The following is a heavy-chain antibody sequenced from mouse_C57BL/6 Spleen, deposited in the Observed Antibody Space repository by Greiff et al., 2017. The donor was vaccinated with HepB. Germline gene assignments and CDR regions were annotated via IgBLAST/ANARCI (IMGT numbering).Heavy chain of an antibody. CDR1: GYTFTSYT. V-gene: IGHV1-4*01. Sequence: QVQLKQSGAELARPGASVKMSCKAPGYTFTSYTMHWVKQRPGKGLEWIGYINPSSGYTKYNQKFKDKATLTADKSSSTTYMQRSSLTSEDSAVYYCAIYDGYRFAYWGQGTLVTVSA. J-gene: IGHJ3*01. D-gene: IGHD2-3*01. CDR3: AIYDGYRFAY. CDR2: INPSSGYT.